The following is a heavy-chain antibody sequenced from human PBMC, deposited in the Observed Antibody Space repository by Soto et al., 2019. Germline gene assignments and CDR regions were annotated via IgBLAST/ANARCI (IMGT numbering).Heavy chain of an antibody. CDR3: ARDCSSTSCYRDYYYYMDV. CDR2: ISSSGSTI. V-gene: IGHV3-11*01. J-gene: IGHJ6*03. CDR1: GFTFSDYY. D-gene: IGHD2-2*02. Sequence: PGGSLRLSXAASGFTFSDYYMSWIRQAPGKGLEWVSYISSSGSTIYYADSVKGRFTISRDNAKNSLYLQMNSLRAEDTAVYYCARDCSSTSCYRDYYYYMDVWGKGTTVTVSS.